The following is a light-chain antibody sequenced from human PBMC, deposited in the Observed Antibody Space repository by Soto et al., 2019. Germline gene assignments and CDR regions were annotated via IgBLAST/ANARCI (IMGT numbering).Light chain of an antibody. J-gene: IGKJ1*01. CDR2: KAS. CDR1: QTISSW. Sequence: EIQMTQSPSALSASVGDGFTITFRASQTISSWLAWYEQKPGKAPKLLIYKASTLKSGVPSRFSGSGSGTEFTLTISSLQPDDFATYYCQHYNSYSEAFGQGTKVDIK. CDR3: QHYNSYSEA. V-gene: IGKV1-5*03.